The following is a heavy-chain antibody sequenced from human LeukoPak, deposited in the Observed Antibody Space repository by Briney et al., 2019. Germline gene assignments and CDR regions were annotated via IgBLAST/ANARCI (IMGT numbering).Heavy chain of an antibody. CDR2: IYHSGSP. J-gene: IGHJ4*02. V-gene: IGHV4-4*02. Sequence: PSGTLSLTCAVSGGSLSSNNWWGWVRPPPGKGLEWIGEIYHSGSPNYNPSLKSRVTISVDKSRNHFSLNLSSVTAADTAVYYCARVNINNWHSCDYWGQGTLVTVSS. CDR1: GGSLSSNNW. D-gene: IGHD1-1*01. CDR3: ARVNINNWHSCDY.